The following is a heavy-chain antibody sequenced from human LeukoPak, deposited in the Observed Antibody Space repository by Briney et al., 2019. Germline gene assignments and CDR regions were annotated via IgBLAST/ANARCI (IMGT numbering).Heavy chain of an antibody. V-gene: IGHV3-23*01. J-gene: IGHJ4*02. D-gene: IGHD2-15*01. Sequence: GGSLRLSCAASGFTFSSYAMSWVRQAPGKGLEWVSAISGSGGSTYYADSVKGRFTISRDNSKNTLYLQMNSLRAEDTAVYYCASQSPYCSDGSCYRGGYWGQGTLVTVSS. CDR3: ASQSPYCSDGSCYRGGY. CDR2: ISGSGGST. CDR1: GFTFSSYA.